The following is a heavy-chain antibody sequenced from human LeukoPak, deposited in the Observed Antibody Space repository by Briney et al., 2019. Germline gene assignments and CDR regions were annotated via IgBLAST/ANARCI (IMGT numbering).Heavy chain of an antibody. CDR2: INPNSGDT. Sequence: ASVKVSCKASGYTFTGYYIHWVRQAPGQGLEWMGWINPNSGDTNYAQKFQGRVTMTRDASISTAYMELRSLRSDDTAVYYCARDLRYYYDSSGYYYFDYWGQGTLVTVSS. V-gene: IGHV1-2*02. J-gene: IGHJ4*02. D-gene: IGHD3-22*01. CDR3: ARDLRYYYDSSGYYYFDY. CDR1: GYTFTGYY.